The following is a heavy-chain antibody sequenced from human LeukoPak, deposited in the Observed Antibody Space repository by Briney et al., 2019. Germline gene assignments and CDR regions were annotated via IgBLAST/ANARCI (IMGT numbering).Heavy chain of an antibody. CDR3: AKMRTPTAHSGDAFDI. CDR2: ISYDGSNK. J-gene: IGHJ3*02. Sequence: PGGSLRLSCAASGFTFSSYVIHWVRQAPGKGLEWVAVISYDGSNKYYVDSVKGRFTISRDNSKNTLNLQMNSLRAEDTAVYYCAKMRTPTAHSGDAFDIWGQGTMVTVSS. CDR1: GFTFSSYV. V-gene: IGHV3-30*18. D-gene: IGHD4-17*01.